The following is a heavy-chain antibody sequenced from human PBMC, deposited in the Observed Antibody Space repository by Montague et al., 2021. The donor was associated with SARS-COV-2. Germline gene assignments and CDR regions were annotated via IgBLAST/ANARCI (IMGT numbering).Heavy chain of an antibody. D-gene: IGHD3-22*01. CDR2: IIPIFGTA. Sequence: SVKVSCKASGGTFSSYAISWVRQAPGQGLEWMGGIIPIFGTANYXQKFQGRVTITADESTSTAYMELSSLRSEDTAVYYCARFSSYDSSGYYFDYWGQGTLVTVSS. J-gene: IGHJ4*02. V-gene: IGHV1-69*13. CDR3: ARFSSYDSSGYYFDY. CDR1: GGTFSSYA.